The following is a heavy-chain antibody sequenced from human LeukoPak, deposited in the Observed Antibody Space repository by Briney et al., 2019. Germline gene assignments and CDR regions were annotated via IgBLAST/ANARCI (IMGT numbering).Heavy chain of an antibody. CDR1: GYTFTNYG. V-gene: IGHV1-18*01. J-gene: IGHJ4*02. CDR2: ISAYNGNT. Sequence: GASVKVSCXASGYTFTNYGISWVRQARGQGLEWMAWISAYNGNTNYAQKLQGRVTMTTDTSTSTAYMELRSLRSDDTAVYYCARDLTDYSNYPYYFDYWGQGTLVTVSS. CDR3: ARDLTDYSNYPYYFDY. D-gene: IGHD4-11*01.